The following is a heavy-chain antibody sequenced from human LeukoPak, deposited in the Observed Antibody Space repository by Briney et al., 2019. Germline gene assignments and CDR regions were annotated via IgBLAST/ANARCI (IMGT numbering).Heavy chain of an antibody. CDR2: ISGSGGST. Sequence: GGSLRLSCAASGFTFSSYAMSWVRQAPGKGLEWVSAISGSGGSTYYADSVKGRFTISRDNSKNTLYLQMNSLGADDTAVYYCAKEERVDTAMVSSPDYWGQGTLVTVSS. D-gene: IGHD5-18*01. J-gene: IGHJ4*02. CDR1: GFTFSSYA. V-gene: IGHV3-23*01. CDR3: AKEERVDTAMVSSPDY.